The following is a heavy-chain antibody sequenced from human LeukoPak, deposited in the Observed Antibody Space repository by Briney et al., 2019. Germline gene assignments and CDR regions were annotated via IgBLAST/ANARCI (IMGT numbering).Heavy chain of an antibody. CDR3: ARPQWGHVRPVAFDI. Sequence: SETLSLTCAVSGYSISSGYYWGWIRQPPGKGLEWIGSIYHSGSTYYNPSLKSRVTISVDTSKNQFSLKLSSVTAADTAVYYCARPQWGHVRPVAFDIWGQGTMVTVSS. V-gene: IGHV4-38-2*01. J-gene: IGHJ3*02. CDR2: IYHSGST. CDR1: GYSISSGYY. D-gene: IGHD7-27*01.